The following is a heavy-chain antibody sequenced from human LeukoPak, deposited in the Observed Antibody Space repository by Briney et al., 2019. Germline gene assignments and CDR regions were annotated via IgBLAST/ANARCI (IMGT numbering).Heavy chain of an antibody. D-gene: IGHD3-16*01. CDR1: GYTFTGFY. CDR2: INPNSGDT. J-gene: IGHJ4*02. Sequence: ASVKVSCKASGYTFTGFYMHWVRQAPGQGLEWMGWINPNSGDTNYVQKFQGRVTMTTDTSTSTVYMELNSLGSEDTAVYYCARERRAWGEDFWGQGTLVTVSS. CDR3: ARERRAWGEDF. V-gene: IGHV1-2*02.